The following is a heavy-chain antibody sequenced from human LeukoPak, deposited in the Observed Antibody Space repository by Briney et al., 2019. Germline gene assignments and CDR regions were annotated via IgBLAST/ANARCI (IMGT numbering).Heavy chain of an antibody. J-gene: IGHJ4*02. D-gene: IGHD4-17*01. CDR3: AGHGGPIDY. Sequence: PSETLSLTCTVSGGSISSYYWSWIRQPPGKGLEWIGYIYYSGTTNYNPSLKSRVTISVDTPKNQFSLKLSSVTAADTAVYYCAGHGGPIDYWGQGTLVTVSS. CDR2: IYYSGTT. V-gene: IGHV4-59*12. CDR1: GGSISSYY.